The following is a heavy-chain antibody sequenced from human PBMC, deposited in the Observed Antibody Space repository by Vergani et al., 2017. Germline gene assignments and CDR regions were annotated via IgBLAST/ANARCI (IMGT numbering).Heavy chain of an antibody. D-gene: IGHD5-12*01. Sequence: QVQLVQSGAEVKKPGASVKVSCKASGYTFTSYGISWVRQAPGQGLEWMGRIIPILGIANYAQKFQGRVTITADKSTSTAYMELSSLRSEDTAVYYCARDHPKGYSGYDSTEYYFDYWGQGTLVTVSS. CDR1: GYTFTSYG. CDR3: ARDHPKGYSGYDSTEYYFDY. J-gene: IGHJ4*02. V-gene: IGHV1-69*04. CDR2: IIPILGIA.